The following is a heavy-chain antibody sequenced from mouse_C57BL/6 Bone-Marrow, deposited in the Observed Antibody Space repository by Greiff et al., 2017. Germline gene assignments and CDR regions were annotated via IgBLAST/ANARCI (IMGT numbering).Heavy chain of an antibody. CDR1: GYTFTDYE. V-gene: IGHV1-15*01. Sequence: VKLMESGAELVRPGASVTLSCKASGYTFTDYEMHWVKQTPVHGLEWIGAIDPETGGTAYNQKFKGKAILTADKSSSTAYMELRSLTSEDSAVYYCTEWDVWFAYWGQGTLVTVSA. CDR3: TEWDVWFAY. J-gene: IGHJ3*01. CDR2: IDPETGGT. D-gene: IGHD4-1*01.